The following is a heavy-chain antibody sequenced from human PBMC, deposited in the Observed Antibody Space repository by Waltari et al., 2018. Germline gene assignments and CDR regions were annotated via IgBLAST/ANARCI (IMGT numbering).Heavy chain of an antibody. CDR2: ITPRGGST. J-gene: IGHJ4*02. D-gene: IGHD1-26*01. CDR1: GYTFTSYY. V-gene: IGHV1-46*01. Sequence: QVQLVQSGAEVKKPGASVKVSCKASGYTFTSYYMHWVRQAPGQGLEWMGIITPRGGSTSYDQKYQGRVTMTRDTSTSTVYMELSSLRSEDTAVYYCARDLSGPRYFDYWGQGTLVTVSS. CDR3: ARDLSGPRYFDY.